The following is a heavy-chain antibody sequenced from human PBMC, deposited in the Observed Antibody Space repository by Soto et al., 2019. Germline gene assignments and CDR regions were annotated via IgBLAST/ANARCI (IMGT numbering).Heavy chain of an antibody. CDR3: AREGVRGMDV. V-gene: IGHV1-8*01. Sequence: QVQLVQSGAEVKKPGASVKVSCKASGYTFTSDDIKWVRHATGQGLEWMGWMNPNSGNTGCAQKFQDRVTMTRNNSISTAYMELRSLRSEDTAVYYCAREGVRGMDVAGQGTTVTVSS. CDR2: MNPNSGNT. J-gene: IGHJ6*02. D-gene: IGHD3-16*01. CDR1: GYTFTSDD.